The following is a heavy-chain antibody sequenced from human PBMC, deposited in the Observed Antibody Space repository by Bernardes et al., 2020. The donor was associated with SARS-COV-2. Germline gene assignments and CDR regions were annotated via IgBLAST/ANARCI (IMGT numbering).Heavy chain of an antibody. D-gene: IGHD4-17*01. CDR1: GFTFNNYA. V-gene: IGHV3-23*01. J-gene: IGHJ6*02. CDR2: ISGGGGST. Sequence: GGSLRLSCTAAGFTFNNYAMSWVRRAPGKGLEWVSAISGGGGSTYYADSVKGRFTISRDNSKNTLYLQMNSLRAEDTGIYYCAKGNGDFYYYGMDVWGLGTTVTVSS. CDR3: AKGNGDFYYYGMDV.